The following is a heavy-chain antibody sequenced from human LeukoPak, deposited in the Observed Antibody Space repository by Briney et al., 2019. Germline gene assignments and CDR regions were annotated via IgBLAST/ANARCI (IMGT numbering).Heavy chain of an antibody. CDR3: ARDGRAAAGRRYFDY. J-gene: IGHJ4*02. D-gene: IGHD6-13*01. CDR2: ISAYNGNT. V-gene: IGHV1-18*01. CDR1: GYTFTSYG. Sequence: ASVKVSCKASGYTFTSYGISWVRQAPGQGLEWMGWISAYNGNTNYAQKFQGRVTMTRDTSTSTVYMELSSLRSEDTAVYYCARDGRAAAGRRYFDYWGQGTLVTVSS.